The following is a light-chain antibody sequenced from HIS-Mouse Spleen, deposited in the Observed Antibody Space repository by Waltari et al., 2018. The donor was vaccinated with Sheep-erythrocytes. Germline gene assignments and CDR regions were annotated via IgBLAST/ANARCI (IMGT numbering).Light chain of an antibody. CDR3: CSYAGSSTYVV. CDR1: SSDVGSYNL. V-gene: IGLV2-23*01. J-gene: IGLJ2*01. Sequence: QSALTQPASVSGSPGQSITIPCTGTSSDVGSYNLVSWYQQHPGKAPKLMIYEGSKLPSGVSNRVSGSKSGNTASLTISGLQAEDEADYYCCSYAGSSTYVVFGGGTKLTVL. CDR2: EGS.